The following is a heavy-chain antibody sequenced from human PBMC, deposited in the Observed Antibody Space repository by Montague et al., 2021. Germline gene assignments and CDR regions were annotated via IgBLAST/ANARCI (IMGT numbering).Heavy chain of an antibody. Sequence: SLRLSCAASGFTFSNFLMHWVRQAPGKGLVWVSRIVGDGHYKNYADSVQGRFTISRDNAENTLYLQMHGLRVGDTAVYYCVRDGDGSYFDYWGHGTLVTVSS. CDR3: VRDGDGSYFDY. V-gene: IGHV3-74*01. CDR1: GFTFSNFL. J-gene: IGHJ4*01. CDR2: IVGDGHYK. D-gene: IGHD5-24*01.